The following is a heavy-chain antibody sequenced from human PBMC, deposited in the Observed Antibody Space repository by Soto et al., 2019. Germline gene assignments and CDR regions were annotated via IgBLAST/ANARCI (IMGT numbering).Heavy chain of an antibody. V-gene: IGHV3-30-3*01. CDR2: ISYDGSNK. CDR3: ARDRSGYYHGGYYYGMDV. D-gene: IGHD3-22*01. J-gene: IGHJ6*02. Sequence: PGGSLRLSCAASGFTFSSYAMHWVRQAPGKGLEWVAVISYDGSNKYYADSVKGRFTISRDNSKNTLYLQMNSLRAEDTAVYYCARDRSGYYHGGYYYGMDVWGQGTTVTVSS. CDR1: GFTFSSYA.